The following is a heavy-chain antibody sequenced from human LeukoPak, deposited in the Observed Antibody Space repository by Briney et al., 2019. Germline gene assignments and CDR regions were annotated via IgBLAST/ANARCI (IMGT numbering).Heavy chain of an antibody. CDR3: AKQSASLYGDSDY. D-gene: IGHD4-17*01. Sequence: GGSLRLSCAASGFSFSTYWMTWVRQAPGKGLEWVSAVSGNGGSTYYADSVKGRFTISRDNSKNTLYLQMNSLRADDTAVYYCAKQSASLYGDSDYWGQGTLVTVSS. CDR2: VSGNGGST. V-gene: IGHV3-23*01. J-gene: IGHJ4*02. CDR1: GFSFSTYW.